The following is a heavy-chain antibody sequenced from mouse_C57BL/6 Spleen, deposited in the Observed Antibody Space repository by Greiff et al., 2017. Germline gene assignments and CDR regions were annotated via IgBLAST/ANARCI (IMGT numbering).Heavy chain of an antibody. CDR2: ISSGGDYI. D-gene: IGHD2-2*01. V-gene: IGHV5-9-1*02. Sequence: EVQGVESGEGLVKPGGSLKLSCAASGFTFSSYAMSWVRQTPEKRLEWVAYISSGGDYIYYADTVKGRFTISRDNARNTLYLQMSSLKSEDTAMYYCTREGYYNAMDYWGQGTSVTVSS. J-gene: IGHJ4*01. CDR3: TREGYYNAMDY. CDR1: GFTFSSYA.